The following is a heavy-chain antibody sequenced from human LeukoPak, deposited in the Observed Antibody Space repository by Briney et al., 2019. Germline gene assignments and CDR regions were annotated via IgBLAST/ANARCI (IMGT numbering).Heavy chain of an antibody. Sequence: SSETLSLTCTVSGGSISSSSYYWGWIRQPPGKGLEWIGSIYYSGSTNYNPSLKSRVTISVDTSKNQFSLKLSSMTAADTAVYYCAREPPVGAVGSPAFDIWGQGTMVTVSS. CDR2: IYYSGST. J-gene: IGHJ3*02. D-gene: IGHD6-13*01. CDR3: AREPPVGAVGSPAFDI. V-gene: IGHV4-39*07. CDR1: GGSISSSSYY.